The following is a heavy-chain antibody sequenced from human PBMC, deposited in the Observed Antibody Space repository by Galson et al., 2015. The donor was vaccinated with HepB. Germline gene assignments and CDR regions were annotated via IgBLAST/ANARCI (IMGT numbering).Heavy chain of an antibody. V-gene: IGHV4-39*01. Sequence: VTLSLPCSVSGGPLSYRDYLWAWIRQSPGGALDRLATIYFDGKSWYNPSLKSPVTLFQDLSQNEFYLQVTSVTAADTASHDCARHRKSYNLDAEHWGQGTLVTVSS. CDR3: ARHRKSYNLDAEH. J-gene: IGHJ4*02. D-gene: IGHD3/OR15-3a*01. CDR2: IYFDGKS. CDR1: GGPLSYRDYL.